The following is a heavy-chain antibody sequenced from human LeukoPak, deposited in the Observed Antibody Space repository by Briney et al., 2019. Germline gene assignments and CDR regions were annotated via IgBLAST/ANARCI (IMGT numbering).Heavy chain of an antibody. CDR1: GYSFTNYY. V-gene: IGHV1-46*01. Sequence: ASVKVSCKASGYSFTNYYIHWVRQAPGHGPEWMGIINPTNGGTTYAPKFQGRVTMTKDTSTSTVYMVLSRLGSADTALYYCARETDIPVAANYFDYWGQGTLVTVSS. CDR3: ARETDIPVAANYFDY. D-gene: IGHD5-12*01. CDR2: INPTNGGT. J-gene: IGHJ4*02.